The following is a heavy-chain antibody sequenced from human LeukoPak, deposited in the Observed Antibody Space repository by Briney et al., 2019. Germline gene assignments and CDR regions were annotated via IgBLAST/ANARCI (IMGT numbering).Heavy chain of an antibody. CDR2: INTDGSST. J-gene: IGHJ4*02. CDR3: ASPCGSGKQ. CDR1: GFTFSSYW. Sequence: LSGGSLRLSCAASGFTFSSYWMHWVRQAPGKGLVWVSRINTDGSSTTYADSVKGRFTISRDNAKNTLYLQMNSLRAEDTAVYYCASPCGSGKQWGQGTLVTVSS. D-gene: IGHD3-10*01. V-gene: IGHV3-74*01.